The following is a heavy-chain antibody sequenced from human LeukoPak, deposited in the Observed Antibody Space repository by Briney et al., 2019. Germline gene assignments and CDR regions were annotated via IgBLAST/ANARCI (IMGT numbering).Heavy chain of an antibody. CDR2: ISGYNGNT. Sequence: ASVKVSCKASGYTFSHYVINWVRQVPGQGLVWMGWISGYNGNTNYVQKFQGRVTMTTDSSTNTVYMELTGLRSDDTAVYYCARDMTTFGGVIGHADHWGQGTLVAVSS. J-gene: IGHJ4*02. D-gene: IGHD3-16*02. CDR3: ARDMTTFGGVIGHADH. CDR1: GYTFSHYV. V-gene: IGHV1-18*01.